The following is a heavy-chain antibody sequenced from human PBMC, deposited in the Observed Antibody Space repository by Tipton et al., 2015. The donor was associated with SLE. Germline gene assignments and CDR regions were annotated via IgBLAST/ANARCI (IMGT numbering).Heavy chain of an antibody. Sequence: SLRLSCAASGFNFGNYWMHWVRQAPGKGLVWVARVNEDGTIISYADSVRGRFTISRDNARNTLYLQMNSLRAEDSAVYFCAKDNSGSHFDYWGQGTLVTVSS. CDR3: AKDNSGSHFDY. J-gene: IGHJ4*02. D-gene: IGHD1-26*01. CDR1: GFNFGNYW. CDR2: VNEDGTII. V-gene: IGHV3-74*01.